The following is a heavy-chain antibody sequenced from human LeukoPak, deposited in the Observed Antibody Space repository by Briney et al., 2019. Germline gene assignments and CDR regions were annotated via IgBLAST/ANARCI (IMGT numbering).Heavy chain of an antibody. CDR3: ARDGEGPYYYDSSGYLWFDY. J-gene: IGHJ4*02. D-gene: IGHD3-22*01. V-gene: IGHV1-18*01. CDR2: ISAYNGNT. Sequence: ASVKVSCKASGYTFTSYGISWVRQAPGQGLEWMGWISAYNGNTNYVQKLQGRVTMTTDTSTSTAYMELRSLRSDDTAVYYCARDGEGPYYYDSSGYLWFDYWGQGTLVTVSS. CDR1: GYTFTSYG.